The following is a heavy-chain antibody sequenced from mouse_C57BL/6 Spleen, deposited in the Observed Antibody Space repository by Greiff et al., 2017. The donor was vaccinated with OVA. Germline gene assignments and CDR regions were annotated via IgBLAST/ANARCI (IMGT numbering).Heavy chain of an antibody. V-gene: IGHV5-6*01. J-gene: IGHJ2*01. CDR1: GFTFSSYG. D-gene: IGHD2-4*01. CDR3: ARRRDYGDFDY. CDR2: ISSGGSYT. Sequence: EVQGVESGGDLVKPGGSLKLSCAASGFTFSSYGMSWVRPTPDKRLEWVATISSGGSYTYYPDSVKGRFTISRDNAKNTLYLQMSSLKAEDTAMYYCARRRDYGDFDYWGQGTTLTVSS.